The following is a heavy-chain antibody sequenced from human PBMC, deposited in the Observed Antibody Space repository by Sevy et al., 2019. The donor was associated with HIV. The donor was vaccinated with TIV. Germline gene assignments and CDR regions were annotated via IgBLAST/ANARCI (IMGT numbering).Heavy chain of an antibody. CDR2: INPNSGGT. V-gene: IGHV1-2*04. D-gene: IGHD3-16*01. J-gene: IGHJ3*02. CDR3: ARDGGNYYDAFDI. Sequence: ASVKVSCKASGYTFTGYYMHWVRQAPGQGLEWMGWINPNSGGTNYAQKFQGWVTMTRDTSISTAYMELSRLRSDDTAVYYCARDGGNYYDAFDIWGQGTMVTVSS. CDR1: GYTFTGYY.